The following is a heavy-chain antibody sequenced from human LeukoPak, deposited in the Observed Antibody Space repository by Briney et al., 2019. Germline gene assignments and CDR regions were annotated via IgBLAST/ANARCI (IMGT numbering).Heavy chain of an antibody. CDR1: GYTFTSYG. CDR2: SSLNNVNK. V-gene: IGHV1-18*01. J-gene: IGHJ4*02. CDR3: ARDQSPLNGVYSEGEVFYC. Sequence: ASVKVSCKASGYTFTSYGINWLRQAPGQGLEWMGRSSLNNVNKNYIEKLQGRVTMTTDTSTSTAHMELRSLRPDDTAVYYCARDQSPLNGVYSEGEVFYCWAQGTLVTVSS. D-gene: IGHD5-12*01.